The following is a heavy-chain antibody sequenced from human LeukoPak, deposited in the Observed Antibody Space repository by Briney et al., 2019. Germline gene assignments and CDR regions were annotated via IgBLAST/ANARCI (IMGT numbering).Heavy chain of an antibody. V-gene: IGHV4-34*01. CDR2: INHSGST. CDR3: ARGDLRRYYGMDG. Sequence: SETLSLTCAVYGGSFSGYYWSWIRHPPGKGLEWIGEINHSGSTNYNPSLKSRVTISVDTPKNQFSLNLSSVTAADTAVYYCARGDLRRYYGMDGWGQGTTVTVSS. J-gene: IGHJ6*02. CDR1: GGSFSGYY.